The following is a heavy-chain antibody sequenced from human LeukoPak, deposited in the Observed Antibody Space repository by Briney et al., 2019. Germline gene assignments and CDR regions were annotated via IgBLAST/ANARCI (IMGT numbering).Heavy chain of an antibody. D-gene: IGHD2-2*01. CDR3: ARVFGISPECSRTSCLGWFDP. CDR1: GYTFIGYY. Sequence: ASVKVSCKASGYTFIGYYVNWVRQAPGQGLEWMGWINPNSGDTSYAQKFQGRVTMTRDTSINTAYMELSRLTYDDTAVYFCARVFGISPECSRTSCLGWFDPWGQGTPVTITS. J-gene: IGHJ5*02. CDR2: INPNSGDT. V-gene: IGHV1-2*02.